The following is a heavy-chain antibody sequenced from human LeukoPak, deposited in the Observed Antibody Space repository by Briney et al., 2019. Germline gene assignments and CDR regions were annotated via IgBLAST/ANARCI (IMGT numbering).Heavy chain of an antibody. CDR2: IYPGDSDT. CDR3: ARLGRDYYGSGSYYSLDY. CDR1: GYSFTSYW. Sequence: GESLKISCKGSGYSFTSYWIGWVRQMPGKGLEWMGIIYPGDSDTRYGPSFQGQVTISADKSISTAYLQWSSLKASDTAMYYCARLGRDYYGSGSYYSLDYWGQGTLVTVSS. J-gene: IGHJ4*02. D-gene: IGHD3-10*01. V-gene: IGHV5-51*01.